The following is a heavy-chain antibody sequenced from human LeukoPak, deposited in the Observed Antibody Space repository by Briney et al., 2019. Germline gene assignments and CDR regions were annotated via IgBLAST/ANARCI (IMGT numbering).Heavy chain of an antibody. V-gene: IGHV4-39*02. CDR2: IYYSGST. J-gene: IGHJ4*02. CDR3: ARELYSSSSFDY. D-gene: IGHD6-13*01. CDR1: GGSISSYY. Sequence: SETLSLTCTVSGGSISSYYWGWIRQPPGKGLEWIGSIYYSGSTYYNPSLKSRVTISVDTSKNQFSLKLSSVTAADTAVYYCARELYSSSSFDYWGQGTLVTVSS.